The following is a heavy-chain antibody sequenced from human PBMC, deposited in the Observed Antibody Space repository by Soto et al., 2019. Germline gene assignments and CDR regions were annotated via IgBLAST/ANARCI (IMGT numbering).Heavy chain of an antibody. CDR1: GGSISTFY. D-gene: IGHD2-8*01. CDR3: ARGLSNGVIDV. V-gene: IGHV4-59*01. Sequence: QVQLQESGPGLVKPSETLSLTCTVSGGSISTFYWNWIRQPPGKGLEWIGYIDYPGSTYYNPSLKSRVSISVDTSKNHFSLNLNSMTTADTALYSCARGLSNGVIDVWGQGTTVTVSS. J-gene: IGHJ6*02. CDR2: IDYPGST.